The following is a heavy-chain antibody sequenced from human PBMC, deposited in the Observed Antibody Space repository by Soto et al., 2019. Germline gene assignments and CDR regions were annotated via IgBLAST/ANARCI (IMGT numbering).Heavy chain of an antibody. V-gene: IGHV4-31*03. D-gene: IGHD3-16*01. CDR2: IYYSGST. J-gene: IGHJ6*02. CDR3: AREAYDYVWGSFGYGMDV. Sequence: SETLSLTCTVSGGSISSGGYYWSWIRQHPGKGLEWIGYIYYSGSTYYNPSLKSRVTISVDTSKNQFSLKLSSVTAADTAVYYCAREAYDYVWGSFGYGMDVWGQGTTVTVS. CDR1: GGSISSGGYY.